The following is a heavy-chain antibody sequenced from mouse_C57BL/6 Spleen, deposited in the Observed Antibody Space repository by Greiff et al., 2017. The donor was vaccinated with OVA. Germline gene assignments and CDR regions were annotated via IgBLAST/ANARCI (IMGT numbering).Heavy chain of an antibody. CDR1: GYTFTSYW. CDR3: ARSGRGDYFDY. D-gene: IGHD3-1*01. V-gene: IGHV1-64*01. Sequence: QVQLQQPGAELVKPGASVKLSCKASGYTFTSYWMHWVKQRPGQGLEWIGMIHPNSGSTNYNEKFKSKATLTVDKSSSTACMQLSSLTSEDSAVYYCARSGRGDYFDYWGQGTTLTVSS. J-gene: IGHJ2*01. CDR2: IHPNSGST.